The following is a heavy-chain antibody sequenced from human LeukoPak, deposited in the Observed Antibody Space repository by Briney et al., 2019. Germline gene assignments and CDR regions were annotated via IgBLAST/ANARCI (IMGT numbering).Heavy chain of an antibody. J-gene: IGHJ3*02. CDR3: TRAQRLVPDGFERGYGFDI. CDR1: GITFNKAW. Sequence: PGGSLRLSCAASGITFNKAWMSWVRQAPGKGLEWLCRIKTEIDRAPTEDSAPMKCKFTSARDDSKNMVYLQMNSLTTKDTYLYYCTRAQRLVPDGFERGYGFDISGQGTMVTVSS. CDR2: IKTEIDRAPT. D-gene: IGHD6-13*01. V-gene: IGHV3-15*01.